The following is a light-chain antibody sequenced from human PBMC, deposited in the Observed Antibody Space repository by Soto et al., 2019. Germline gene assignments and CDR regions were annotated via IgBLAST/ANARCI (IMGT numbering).Light chain of an antibody. CDR3: CSYAGFRGNHIVGL. CDR1: SSNIGGNT. CDR2: IND. J-gene: IGLJ2*01. Sequence: QSALTQPPSLSGTPGQRVTISCSGSSSNIGGNTVHWYQHLPGTAPKLLIYINDQRPSGVPARFSGSTSGTSASLAISGLQSDDEAHYYCCSYAGFRGNHIVGLFGGGTKLTVL. V-gene: IGLV1-44*01.